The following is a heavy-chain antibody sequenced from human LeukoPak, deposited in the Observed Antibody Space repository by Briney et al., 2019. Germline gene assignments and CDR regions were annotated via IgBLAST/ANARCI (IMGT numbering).Heavy chain of an antibody. CDR1: GFTFTSYV. J-gene: IGHJ4*02. CDR2: ISGSGGST. D-gene: IGHD5-18*01. CDR3: AKDHRYTFGSPYYFDY. Sequence: GGSLRPSCAASGFTFTSYVMNWVRQAPGKGLEWVSGISGSGGSTYYADSVKGRFTISRDNSKNTLYLQMNSLRAEATAVYYCAKDHRYTFGSPYYFDYWGQGTLVTVSS. V-gene: IGHV3-23*01.